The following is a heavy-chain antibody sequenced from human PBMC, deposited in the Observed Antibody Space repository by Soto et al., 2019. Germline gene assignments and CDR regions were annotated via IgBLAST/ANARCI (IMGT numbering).Heavy chain of an antibody. V-gene: IGHV5-51*01. CDR1: GNSFTNSW. CDR3: ASATGSGWYFDY. D-gene: IGHD6-19*01. J-gene: IGHJ4*02. Sequence: PGESLKISCKGSGNSFTNSWIGWVRQMPGKGLEWMGIIHPADSDTRYSPSFQGQVTISADKSINTAYLQWSSLKAPDTAMYYCASATGSGWYFDYWGQGTLVTVSS. CDR2: IHPADSDT.